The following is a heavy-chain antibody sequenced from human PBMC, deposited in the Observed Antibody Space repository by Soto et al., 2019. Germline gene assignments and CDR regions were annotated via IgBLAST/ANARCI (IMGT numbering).Heavy chain of an antibody. D-gene: IGHD3-3*01. CDR1: GFTFSSYS. Sequence: GGSLRLSCAASGFTFSSYSMNWVRQAPGKGLEWVSSISSSSSYIYYADSVKGRFTISRDNAKNSLYLQMNSLRAEDTAVYYCARPLFLFSSYGAFDIWGQGTMVTVSS. CDR3: ARPLFLFSSYGAFDI. J-gene: IGHJ3*02. V-gene: IGHV3-21*01. CDR2: ISSSSSYI.